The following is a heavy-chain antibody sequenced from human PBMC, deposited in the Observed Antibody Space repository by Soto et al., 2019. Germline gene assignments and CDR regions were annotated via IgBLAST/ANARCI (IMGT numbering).Heavy chain of an antibody. J-gene: IGHJ5*02. Sequence: QLQLQESGSGLVKPSQTLSLTCAVSGDSISSGGYSWSWIRQPPGKGLEWIGYIYHSGSTSYNPSPKHRVXXSXDXXKNQFSLKLNSVTAADTAVYYCARGTSTSPNWFAPWGQGTLVTVSS. V-gene: IGHV4-30-2*01. D-gene: IGHD2-2*01. CDR3: ARGTSTSPNWFAP. CDR1: GDSISSGGYS. CDR2: IYHSGST.